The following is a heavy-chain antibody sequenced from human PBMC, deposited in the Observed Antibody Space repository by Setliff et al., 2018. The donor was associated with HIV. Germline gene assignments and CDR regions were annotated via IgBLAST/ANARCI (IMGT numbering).Heavy chain of an antibody. Sequence: SETLSLTCTVSGGSISSYYWSWIQQPPGKGLEWIAYIFHSGRIYYNPTLKSRVTISVDTSKNQFTLKLTSATAAETAVYYCARCSVGWSREEHPRPDGAFHIWGQGSMVTVSS. CDR1: GGSISSYY. CDR2: IFHSGRI. D-gene: IGHD3-3*01. V-gene: IGHV4-4*08. J-gene: IGHJ3*02. CDR3: ARCSVGWSREEHPRPDGAFHI.